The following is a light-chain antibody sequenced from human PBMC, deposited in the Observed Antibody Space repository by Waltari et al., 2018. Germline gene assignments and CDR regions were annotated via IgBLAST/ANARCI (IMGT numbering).Light chain of an antibody. CDR1: QSVSSY. Sequence: EIVLTQSPATLSLSPGERAALPCRASQSVSSYLAWYQQKPGQAPSLLIYDAFNRATGIPARFSGRGSGTDVTLTITSLEPEDSAVYYCQHRSSWPLTFGGGTKVEI. V-gene: IGKV3-11*01. CDR3: QHRSSWPLT. J-gene: IGKJ4*02. CDR2: DAF.